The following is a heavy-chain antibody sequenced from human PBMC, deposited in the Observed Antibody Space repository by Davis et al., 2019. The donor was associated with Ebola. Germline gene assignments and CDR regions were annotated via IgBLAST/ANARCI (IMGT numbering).Heavy chain of an antibody. CDR2: IYYSGST. J-gene: IGHJ4*02. Sequence: MPSETMSLTCTVSGASISSGGHYWSWIRQHPGKGLEWIGYIYYSGSTYYNPSLKTRVTISVDTSKKQFSLKLNSVTAADTAVYYCARVGGERWLHSGYYFDYWGQGTLVTVSS. V-gene: IGHV4-31*03. D-gene: IGHD5-24*01. CDR3: ARVGGERWLHSGYYFDY. CDR1: GASISSGGHY.